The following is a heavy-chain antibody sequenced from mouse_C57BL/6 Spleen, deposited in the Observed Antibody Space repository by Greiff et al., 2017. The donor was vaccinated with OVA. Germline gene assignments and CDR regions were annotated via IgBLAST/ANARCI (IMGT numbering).Heavy chain of an antibody. CDR3: ARVKGTGYDFDY. Sequence: QVQLQQSGAELVRPGTSVKVSCKASGYAFTNYLIEWVKQRPGQGLEWIGVINPGSGGTNYNEKFKGKATLTADKSSSTAYMQRSSLTAEDAEVYVCARVKGTGYDFDYWGQGTTLTVSS. V-gene: IGHV1-54*01. D-gene: IGHD2-2*01. J-gene: IGHJ2*01. CDR2: INPGSGGT. CDR1: GYAFTNYL.